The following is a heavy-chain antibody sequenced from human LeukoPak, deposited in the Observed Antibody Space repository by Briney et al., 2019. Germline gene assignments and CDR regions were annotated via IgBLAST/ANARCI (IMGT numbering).Heavy chain of an antibody. Sequence: GGSLRLSCAASRLTITKYWMLWVRQAPGKGLESVSRINTDGTVTTYADSVKGRFTVSRDNADNTMFLQMNSVRDEDTAVYYCATKQWLAPPPDSWGQGTPVTVSS. CDR2: INTDGTVT. V-gene: IGHV3-74*01. CDR1: RLTITKYW. D-gene: IGHD6-19*01. CDR3: ATKQWLAPPPDS. J-gene: IGHJ4*02.